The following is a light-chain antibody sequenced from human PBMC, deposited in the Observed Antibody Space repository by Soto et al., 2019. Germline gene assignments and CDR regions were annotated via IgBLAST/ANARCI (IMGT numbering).Light chain of an antibody. Sequence: QTVVTQEPSFSVSPGGTVTLTCGFSSGSVSTRYYPSWYQQIPGQAPRTLIYSTNTRSSGVPDRFSGSILGNKAALSITGAQADDESIYDCVLYMGSGISVFGGGTELTVL. J-gene: IGLJ2*01. V-gene: IGLV8-61*01. CDR1: SGSVSTRYY. CDR2: STN. CDR3: VLYMGSGISV.